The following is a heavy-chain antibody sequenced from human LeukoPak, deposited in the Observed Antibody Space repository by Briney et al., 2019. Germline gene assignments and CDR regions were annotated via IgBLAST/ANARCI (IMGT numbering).Heavy chain of an antibody. Sequence: GSSVKVSCKVSGGTFSSYAISWVRQAPGQGLEWMGRIIPILGIANYAPKFQGRVTITADKSTSTAYMELSSLRSEDTAVYYCAGGYGSGSYYNPYYYYGMDVWGQGTTVTVSS. V-gene: IGHV1-69*04. CDR3: AGGYGSGSYYNPYYYYGMDV. J-gene: IGHJ6*02. D-gene: IGHD3-10*01. CDR1: GGTFSSYA. CDR2: IIPILGIA.